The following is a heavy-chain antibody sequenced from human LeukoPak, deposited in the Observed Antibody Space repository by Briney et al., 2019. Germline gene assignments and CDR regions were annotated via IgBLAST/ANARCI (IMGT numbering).Heavy chain of an antibody. J-gene: IGHJ6*03. D-gene: IGHD3-16*01. CDR2: IYYSGST. CDR1: GGSISSSSYY. Sequence: SETLSLTCTVSGGSISSSSYYWGWIRQPPGKGLEWIGSIYYSGSTYYNPSLKSRVTISVDTSKNQFSLKLSSVTAADTAVYYCARVPFGGVPSYYYYYMDVWGKGTTVTVSS. V-gene: IGHV4-39*07. CDR3: ARVPFGGVPSYYYYYMDV.